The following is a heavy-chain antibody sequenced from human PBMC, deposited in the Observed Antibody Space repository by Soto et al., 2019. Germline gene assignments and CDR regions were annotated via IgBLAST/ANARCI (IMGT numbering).Heavy chain of an antibody. CDR3: ARPDRYFDL. Sequence: EVQLVESGGGLVQPGGSLRLSCAASGFTFSSYSMNWVRQAPGKGLEWVSYISSSSSTIYYADSVKGRFTISRDNAKNSLYPKMNSLRAEDTAVYYCARPDRYFDLWGRGTLVTVSS. J-gene: IGHJ2*01. CDR2: ISSSSSTI. CDR1: GFTFSSYS. V-gene: IGHV3-48*01.